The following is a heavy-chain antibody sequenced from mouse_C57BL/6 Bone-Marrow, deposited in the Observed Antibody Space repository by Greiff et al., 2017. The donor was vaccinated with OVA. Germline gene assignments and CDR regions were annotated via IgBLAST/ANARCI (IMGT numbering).Heavy chain of an antibody. Sequence: QVQLQQSGAELVRPGTSVKVSCKASGYAFTNYLIEWVKQRPGQGLEWIGVINPGSGGTNYNEKFKGKATLTADKSSSTAYMQLSSLTSEDSAVYFCARSPHYCGSPGFAYWGQGTLVTVSA. CDR3: ARSPHYCGSPGFAY. CDR2: INPGSGGT. V-gene: IGHV1-54*01. J-gene: IGHJ3*01. CDR1: GYAFTNYL. D-gene: IGHD1-1*01.